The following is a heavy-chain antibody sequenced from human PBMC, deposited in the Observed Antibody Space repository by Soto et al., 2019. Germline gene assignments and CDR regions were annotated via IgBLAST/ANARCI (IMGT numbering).Heavy chain of an antibody. J-gene: IGHJ6*01. CDR2: IWYDGSNK. V-gene: IGHV3-33*01. CDR1: GFTFSSYG. D-gene: IGHD1-7*01. Sequence: PGGSLRLSCAASGFTFSSYGMHWVRQAPGKGLEWVAVIWYDGSNKYYADSVKGRFTISRDNSKNTLYLQMNSLRAEDTAVYYCARDGERSSGLTGTTNPLSYYYGMDVWGQGTTVTVSS. CDR3: ARDGERSSGLTGTTNPLSYYYGMDV.